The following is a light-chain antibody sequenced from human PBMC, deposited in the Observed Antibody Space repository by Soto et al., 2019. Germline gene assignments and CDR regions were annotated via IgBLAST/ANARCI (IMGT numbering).Light chain of an antibody. CDR3: QQSFSTLT. CDR2: AAS. CDR1: QSISNY. V-gene: IGKV1-39*01. Sequence: DIQMTQSPSSLSASVGDRVTITCRASQSISNYLNWYQQKPGRAPELLIYAASNLQSGVPSRFSASGSGTDFTLTISSLQPEDFATYYCQQSFSTLTFGGGTKVEIK. J-gene: IGKJ4*01.